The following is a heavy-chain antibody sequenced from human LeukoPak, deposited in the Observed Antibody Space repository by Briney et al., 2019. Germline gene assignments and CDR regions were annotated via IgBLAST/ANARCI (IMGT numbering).Heavy chain of an antibody. CDR2: IYYSGST. V-gene: IGHV4-59*08. D-gene: IGHD3-10*01. CDR3: ARQRRVRGAKEVYYYYYYYMDV. Sequence: SETLSLTCTVSGGSISSYYWSWIRQPPGKGLEWIGYIYYSGSTNYNPSLKSRVTISVDTSKNQFSLRLNSVTAADTAVYYCARQRRVRGAKEVYYYYYYYMDVWGKGTTVTISS. CDR1: GGSISSYY. J-gene: IGHJ6*03.